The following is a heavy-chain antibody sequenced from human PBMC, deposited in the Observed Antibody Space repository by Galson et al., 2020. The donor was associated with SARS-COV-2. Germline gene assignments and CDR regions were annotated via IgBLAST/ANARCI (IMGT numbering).Heavy chain of an antibody. J-gene: IGHJ4*02. CDR3: ARIPYSSSGYYFDY. V-gene: IGHV2-70*01. CDR2: WDDDK. Sequence: WDDDKYYSTSLKTRLTISKDTSKNQVVLTMTNMDPVDTATYYCARIPYSSSGYYFDYWGQGTLVTVSS. D-gene: IGHD6-6*01.